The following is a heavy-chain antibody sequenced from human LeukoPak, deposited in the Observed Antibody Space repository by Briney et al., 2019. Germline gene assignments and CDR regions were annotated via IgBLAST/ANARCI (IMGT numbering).Heavy chain of an antibody. CDR1: GFTFSGSA. V-gene: IGHV3-73*01. CDR2: IRSKANSYAT. D-gene: IGHD1-26*01. Sequence: GGSLRLSCAASGFTFSGSAMHWVRQASGKGLEWVGRIRSKANSYATAYAASVKGRFTISRDDSKNTVYLQMNSLKTEDTAVYYCTTRPHIVGATTFDYWGQGTLVTVSS. CDR3: TTRPHIVGATTFDY. J-gene: IGHJ4*02.